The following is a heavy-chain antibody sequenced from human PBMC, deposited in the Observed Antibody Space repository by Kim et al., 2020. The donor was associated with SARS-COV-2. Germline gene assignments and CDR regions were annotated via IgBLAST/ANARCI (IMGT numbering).Heavy chain of an antibody. V-gene: IGHV3-15*01. CDR2: IKSEDVGGTP. J-gene: IGHJ3*02. CDR1: GFSLTNVW. D-gene: IGHD3-9*01. CDR3: AAPRSQAGHYLIYAFGM. Sequence: GGSLRLSCAASGFSLTNVWMNWVRQAPGKGLEWVGRIKSEDVGGTPDYATPVRGRFSISRDDSKNVVYLKMTSLKTEDTAVYYCAAPRSQAGHYLIYAFGMWGQGTMVTVSS.